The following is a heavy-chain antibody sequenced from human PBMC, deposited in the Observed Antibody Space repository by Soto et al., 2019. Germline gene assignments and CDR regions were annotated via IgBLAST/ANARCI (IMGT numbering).Heavy chain of an antibody. CDR1: GFTFSSYS. J-gene: IGHJ4*02. CDR2: ISSSSSYI. D-gene: IGHD2-21*01. Sequence: RGSLRLSCAASGFTFSSYSMNWVRQAPGKGLEWVSSISSSSSYIYYADSVKGRFTISRDNAKNSLYLQMNSLRAEDTAVYYCARDRPPIPVVKWGQETLVTVFS. V-gene: IGHV3-21*01. CDR3: ARDRPPIPVVK.